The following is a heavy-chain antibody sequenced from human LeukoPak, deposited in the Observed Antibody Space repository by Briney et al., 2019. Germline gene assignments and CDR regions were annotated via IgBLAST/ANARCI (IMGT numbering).Heavy chain of an antibody. D-gene: IGHD4-17*01. Sequence: PSETLSLTCTVSGGSISSYYWSWIRQPPGKGLEWIGYIYYSGSTNYNPSLKSRVTISVDTSKNQFSLKLSSVTAADTAVYYCARLYGAYAFDIWGQGTLVTVSS. CDR1: GGSISSYY. J-gene: IGHJ3*02. V-gene: IGHV4-59*01. CDR3: ARLYGAYAFDI. CDR2: IYYSGST.